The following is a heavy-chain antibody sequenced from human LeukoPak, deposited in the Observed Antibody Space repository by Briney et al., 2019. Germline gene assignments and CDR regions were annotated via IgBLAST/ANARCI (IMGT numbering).Heavy chain of an antibody. V-gene: IGHV4-39*01. CDR2: IYYSGCT. D-gene: IGHD6-13*01. CDR3: ARHFYSSIWYGLLDY. J-gene: IGHJ4*02. Sequence: SETLSLTCTVSGGSISSSSYYWGWIRQPPGKGLEWIGSIYYSGCTYYNSSLKGRVAITVDTSKNQFSLKLSSVTAADTAVYYCARHFYSSIWYGLLDYWGQGTLVTVSS. CDR1: GGSISSSSYY.